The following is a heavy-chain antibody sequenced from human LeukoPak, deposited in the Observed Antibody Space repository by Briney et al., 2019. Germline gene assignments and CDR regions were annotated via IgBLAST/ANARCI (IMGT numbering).Heavy chain of an antibody. D-gene: IGHD5-12*01. CDR1: GVSVSSNSAA. J-gene: IGHJ6*03. Sequence: SQTLSLTCALSGVSVSSNSAAWNWIRHSPSRGLEWLGRTYYRSTRYNDYAVSVKSRITINTDTSKNQFSLPLNSVTPEDTAVYYCARARGGGYSGYEDLYYYYYMDVWGKGTTVTVSS. V-gene: IGHV6-1*01. CDR2: TYYRSTRYN. CDR3: ARARGGGYSGYEDLYYYYYMDV.